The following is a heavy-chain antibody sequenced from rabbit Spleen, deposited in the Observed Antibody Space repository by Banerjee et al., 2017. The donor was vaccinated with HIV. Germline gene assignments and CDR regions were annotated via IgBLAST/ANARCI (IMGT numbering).Heavy chain of an antibody. CDR3: ASGYLIIYFDL. CDR1: GFSFSSGYY. CDR2: IGTGSGST. V-gene: IGHV1S45*01. J-gene: IGHJ4*01. Sequence: QEQLVESGGGLVKPGASLTLTCKASGFSFSSGYYACWVRQPPGKGLELIGCIGTGSGSTWYASSVNGQFPISKSTSTTVTLQMTSLTAAATATSFYASGYLIIYFDLWGPGTLVTVS. D-gene: IGHD1-1*01.